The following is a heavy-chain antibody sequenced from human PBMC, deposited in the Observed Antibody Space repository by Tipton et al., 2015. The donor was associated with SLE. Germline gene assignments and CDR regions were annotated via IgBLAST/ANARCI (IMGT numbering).Heavy chain of an antibody. D-gene: IGHD3-22*01. J-gene: IGHJ4*02. CDR2: LYTTGST. CDR3: ARARYYVNSGYYYFDF. CDR1: GGSITTGSYY. Sequence: TLSLTCTVSGGSITTGSYYWSWFRQPAGKGLEWIGRLYTTGSTYYNPPLKSRVSMSVDTSKNQFSLRLSSVTAADTAVYYCARARYYVNSGYYYFDFWGQGTLVTVSA. V-gene: IGHV4-61*02.